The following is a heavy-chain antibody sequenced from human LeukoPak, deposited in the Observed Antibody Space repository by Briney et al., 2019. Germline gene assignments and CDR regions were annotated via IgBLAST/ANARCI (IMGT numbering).Heavy chain of an antibody. CDR3: ARVKRAVTSTGEAFDI. Sequence: ASVKVSCKASGGTFSSYAISWVRQAPGQGLEWMGWINTNTGNPTYAQGFTGRFVFSLDTSVSTAYLQISSLKAADTALYYCARVKRAVTSTGEAFDIWGLGTVVTVSS. CDR2: INTNTGNP. J-gene: IGHJ3*02. V-gene: IGHV7-4-1*02. CDR1: GGTFSSYA. D-gene: IGHD6-19*01.